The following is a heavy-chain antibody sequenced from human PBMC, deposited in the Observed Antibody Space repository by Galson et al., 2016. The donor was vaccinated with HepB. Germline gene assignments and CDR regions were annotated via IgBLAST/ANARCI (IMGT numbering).Heavy chain of an antibody. CDR1: GYTFTDYY. CDR3: ARAGTLRSGYWYYFDY. CDR2: INPNSGVT. Sequence: SVKVSCKASGYTFTDYYMHWVRQAPGQGLEWLGWINPNSGVTNVAQKFQGRVTITRDTSASTAYMELSSLRSEDTAVYYCARAGTLRSGYWYYFDYWGQGALVTVSS. V-gene: IGHV1-2*02. D-gene: IGHD3-3*01. J-gene: IGHJ4*02.